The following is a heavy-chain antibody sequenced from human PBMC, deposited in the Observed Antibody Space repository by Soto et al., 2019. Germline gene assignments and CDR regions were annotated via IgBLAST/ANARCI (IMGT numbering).Heavy chain of an antibody. J-gene: IGHJ4*02. CDR3: ARSAYYYDSSGSLLY. CDR2: ISAYNGNT. Sequence: QVQLVQSGAEVKKPRASVKVSCKASGYTFTSYGISWVRQAPGQGLEWMGWISAYNGNTNYAQKLQGRVTMTTDTSTSTAYMELRSLRSDDTAVYYCARSAYYYDSSGSLLYWGQGTLVTVSS. V-gene: IGHV1-18*01. CDR1: GYTFTSYG. D-gene: IGHD3-22*01.